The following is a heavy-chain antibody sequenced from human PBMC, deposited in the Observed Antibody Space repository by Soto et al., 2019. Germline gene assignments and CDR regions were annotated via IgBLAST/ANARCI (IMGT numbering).Heavy chain of an antibody. CDR2: IIPIFGTA. Sequence: SVKVSCKASGGTFSSYAISWVRQAPGQGLEWMGGIIPIFGTANYAQKFQGRVTITADESTSTAYMELSSLRSEDTAVYYCARNPIIEYSSSSGAFAIWGQGTMVTVSS. V-gene: IGHV1-69*13. CDR3: ARNPIIEYSSSSGAFAI. CDR1: GGTFSSYA. J-gene: IGHJ3*02. D-gene: IGHD6-6*01.